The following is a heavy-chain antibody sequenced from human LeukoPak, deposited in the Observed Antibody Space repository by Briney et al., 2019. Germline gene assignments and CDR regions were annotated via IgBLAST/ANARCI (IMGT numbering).Heavy chain of an antibody. CDR1: GGSFSGYY. J-gene: IGHJ4*02. V-gene: IGHV4-34*01. CDR2: INHSGST. D-gene: IGHD3-10*01. Sequence: SETLSLTCAVYGGSFSGYYWSWIRQPPGKGLEWIGEINHSGSTNYNPSLKSRVTISVDTSKNQFSLKLSSVTAADTAVYYCARAQLRITKAPLDYWGQGTLVTVSS. CDR3: ARAQLRITKAPLDY.